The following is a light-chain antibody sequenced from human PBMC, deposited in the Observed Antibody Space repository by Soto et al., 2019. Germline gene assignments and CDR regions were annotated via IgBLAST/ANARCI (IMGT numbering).Light chain of an antibody. CDR3: QQYNSFSLT. J-gene: IGKJ4*01. CDR1: QSISSW. V-gene: IGKV1-5*03. CDR2: KAS. Sequence: DIQMTQSPSTLSASVGDRVTITCRASQSISSWLAWYQQKPGKAPKLLIQKASSLESGVPSRFSGSGSGTDFTLTISSLQPDDFATYYCQQYNSFSLTFGGGTKVEIK.